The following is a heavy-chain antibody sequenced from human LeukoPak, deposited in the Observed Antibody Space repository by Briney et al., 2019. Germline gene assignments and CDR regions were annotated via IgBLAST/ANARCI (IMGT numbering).Heavy chain of an antibody. CDR3: ARGREDYDSGGYYLLFDF. V-gene: IGHV3-48*04. CDR2: ISSSSSTI. CDR1: GFTFSSYS. J-gene: IGHJ4*02. D-gene: IGHD3-22*01. Sequence: GGSLRLSCAASGFTFSSYSMNWVRQAPGEGLEWVSYISSSSSTIYYADSVKGRFTISRDNAKNSLYLQMNSLRAEDTALYYCARGREDYDSGGYYLLFDFWGQGTLVTVSS.